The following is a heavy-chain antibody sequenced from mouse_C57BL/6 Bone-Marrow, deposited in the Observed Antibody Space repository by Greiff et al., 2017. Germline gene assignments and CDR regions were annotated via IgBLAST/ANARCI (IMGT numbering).Heavy chain of an antibody. J-gene: IGHJ3*01. V-gene: IGHV1-7*01. CDR1: GYTFTSYW. D-gene: IGHD2-10*02. CDR3: ARRKGVKYGNYPFAR. Sequence: QVHVKQSGAELAKPGASVKLSCKASGYTFTSYWMHWVKQRPGQGLEWIGYINPSSGNTKYNQKFKDKATLTADKSSSTAYMQLSSLTYEDSAVYYCARRKGVKYGNYPFARRGQGTLVTVSA. CDR2: INPSSGNT.